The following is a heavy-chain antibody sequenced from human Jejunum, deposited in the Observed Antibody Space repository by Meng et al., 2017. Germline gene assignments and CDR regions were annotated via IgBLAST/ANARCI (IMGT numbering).Heavy chain of an antibody. CDR1: VDSISRTSW. CDR3: ARGVGDIRFGFDY. D-gene: IGHD3-16*01. V-gene: IGHV4-4*02. Sequence: QVRLKESGPGLVEPSGTLSLTCEVSVDSISRTSWWDWLRQSPGKGLEWIGEIYHSGRSNFIPSLKSRVSISLDESKNQFSLTLNSVTAADTAVYYCARGVGDIRFGFDYWGQGILVTVSS. CDR2: IYHSGRS. J-gene: IGHJ4*02.